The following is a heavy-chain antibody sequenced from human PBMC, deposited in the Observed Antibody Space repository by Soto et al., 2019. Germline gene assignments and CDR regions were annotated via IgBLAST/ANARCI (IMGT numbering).Heavy chain of an antibody. V-gene: IGHV4-31*03. CDR3: ARGGLTPTYYEYIQH. J-gene: IGHJ1*01. Sequence: PSETLSLTCTVSGGSISSGGYYWSWIRQHPGKGLEWIGYIYYSGSTYYNPSLKSRVTISVDTSKNQFSLKLSSVTAADTAVYYCARGGLTPTYYEYIQHWGQGTLVTVSS. CDR2: IYYSGST. CDR1: GGSISSGGYY. D-gene: IGHD1-26*01.